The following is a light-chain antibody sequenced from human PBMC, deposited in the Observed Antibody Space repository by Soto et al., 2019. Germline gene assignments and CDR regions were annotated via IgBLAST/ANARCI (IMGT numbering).Light chain of an antibody. Sequence: DIVLTQSPLSLPVTPGEPASISCRSSQSLLHSNGYNYLDWYLQKPGQSPQLLIYLGSNRSSGVPDRFSGSGSGTDFTLKISRVEAEDFGVYYCMQALQTPLTFGQGTRLESK. CDR1: QSLLHSNGYNY. V-gene: IGKV2-28*01. CDR3: MQALQTPLT. J-gene: IGKJ5*01. CDR2: LGS.